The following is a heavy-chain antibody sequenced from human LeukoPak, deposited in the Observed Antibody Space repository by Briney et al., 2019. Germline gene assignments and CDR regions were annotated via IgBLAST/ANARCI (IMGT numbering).Heavy chain of an antibody. D-gene: IGHD3-22*01. Sequence: PSETLSLTCTVSGGSISSGDYYWSWIRQPPGKGLEWIGYIYYSGSTYYNPSLKSRVTISVDTSMNQFSLKLSSVTAADTAVYYCARDITMIGGDAFDIWGQGTMVTVSS. V-gene: IGHV4-30-4*08. CDR2: IYYSGST. CDR1: GGSISSGDYY. J-gene: IGHJ3*02. CDR3: ARDITMIGGDAFDI.